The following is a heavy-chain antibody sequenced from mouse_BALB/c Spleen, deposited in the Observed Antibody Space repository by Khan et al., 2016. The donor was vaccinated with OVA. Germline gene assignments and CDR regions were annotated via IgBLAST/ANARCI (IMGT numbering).Heavy chain of an antibody. CDR1: GYTFTSYW. CDR2: IYPGSGST. CDR3: TRWSYWFAY. V-gene: IGHV1S22*01. Sequence: LQQPGSELVRPGASVKLSCKASGYTFTSYWMHWVKQRPGQGLEWIGDIYPGSGSTNYDEKFKSKATLTVDTSYSTDYMQLSSLTSEDSAVYYCTRWSYWFAYWGQGTLVTVSA. D-gene: IGHD2-12*01. J-gene: IGHJ3*01.